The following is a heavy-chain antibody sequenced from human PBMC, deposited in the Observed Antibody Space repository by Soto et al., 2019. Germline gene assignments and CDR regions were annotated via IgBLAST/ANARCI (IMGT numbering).Heavy chain of an antibody. J-gene: IGHJ5*02. CDR2: IWSHGNRE. CDR1: GFTFSRYG. D-gene: IGHD2-8*01. V-gene: IGHV3-33*01. Sequence: GGSLRLSCAASGFTFSRYGMHWVRQAPGKGLEWVSFIWSHGNREEYLYSVKVRFTISRGNSKNTLYLQLDSLRAEDTAVYYCARDDDHDANAIDXWGQGALVTVSX. CDR3: ARDDDHDANAIDX.